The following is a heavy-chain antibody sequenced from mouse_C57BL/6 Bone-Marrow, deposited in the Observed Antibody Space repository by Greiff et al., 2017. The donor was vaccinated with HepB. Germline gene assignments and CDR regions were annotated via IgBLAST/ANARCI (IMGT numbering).Heavy chain of an antibody. V-gene: IGHV5-6*02. D-gene: IGHD3-2*02. CDR3: ARHPAQATSYAMDY. Sequence: DVMLVESGGDLVKPGGSLKLSCAASGFTFSSYGMSWVRQTPDKRLEWVATISSGGSYTYYPDSVKGRFTISRDNAKNTLYLQMSSLKSEDTAMYYCARHPAQATSYAMDYWGQGTSVTVSS. CDR1: GFTFSSYG. CDR2: ISSGGSYT. J-gene: IGHJ4*01.